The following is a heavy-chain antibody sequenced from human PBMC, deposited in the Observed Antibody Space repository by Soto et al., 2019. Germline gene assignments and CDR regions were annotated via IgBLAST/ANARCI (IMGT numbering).Heavy chain of an antibody. CDR3: ARGREFDS. Sequence: SETLSLTCAVSGGSLTSGTYSWNWIRQPPGKGLEWIGYILPSGTTYYNPSLKSRVSISIDVSKNQFSLNLRSLTAADTAVYYCARGREFDSWGQGTLVTSPQ. J-gene: IGHJ4*02. CDR2: ILPSGTT. CDR1: GGSLTSGTYS. V-gene: IGHV4-30-2*01.